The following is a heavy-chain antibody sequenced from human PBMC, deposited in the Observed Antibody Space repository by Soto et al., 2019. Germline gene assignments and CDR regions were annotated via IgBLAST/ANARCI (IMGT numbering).Heavy chain of an antibody. V-gene: IGHV4-4*02. Sequence: LSLTCAVSGDSISSNNWWSWVRQAPGKGLEWIGEVYHSGTTTYNPSLESRVTMSVDKSKNRFSLKMSSVTAADTAVYYCARVAVVAAAGSWFDPWGQGTLVTVSS. CDR3: ARVAVVAAAGSWFDP. D-gene: IGHD6-13*01. CDR1: GDSISSNNW. CDR2: VYHSGTT. J-gene: IGHJ5*02.